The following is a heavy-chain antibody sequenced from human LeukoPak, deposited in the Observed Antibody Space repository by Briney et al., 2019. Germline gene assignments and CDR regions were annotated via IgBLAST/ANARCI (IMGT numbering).Heavy chain of an antibody. D-gene: IGHD2-15*01. Sequence: PSETLSLTCAVSVGSISSGNWWSWVRQSPGKGLEWIGEIYHNGTPNYSPSLKSRVTISTDTFKNHFSLRLTSVTAADTAVYYCATAPLLRDERGEHYKYGMDVWGQGTTVIVSS. J-gene: IGHJ6*02. V-gene: IGHV4/OR15-8*02. CDR2: IYHNGTP. CDR3: ATAPLLRDERGEHYKYGMDV. CDR1: VGSISSGNW.